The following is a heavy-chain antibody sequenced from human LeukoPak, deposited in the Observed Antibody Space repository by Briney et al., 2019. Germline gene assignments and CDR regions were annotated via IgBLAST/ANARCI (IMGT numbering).Heavy chain of an antibody. D-gene: IGHD4-23*01. CDR3: ATPKDYGGNTYYFDY. J-gene: IGHJ4*02. Sequence: GGSLRLPCAASGFTFSSYAMSWVRQAPGKGLEWVSAISGSGGSTYYADSVKGRFTISRDNSKNTLYLQMNSLRAEDTAVYYCATPKDYGGNTYYFDYWGQGTLVTVSS. CDR1: GFTFSSYA. V-gene: IGHV3-23*01. CDR2: ISGSGGST.